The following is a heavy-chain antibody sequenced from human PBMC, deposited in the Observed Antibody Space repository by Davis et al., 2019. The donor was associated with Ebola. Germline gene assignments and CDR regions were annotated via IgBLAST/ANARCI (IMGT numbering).Heavy chain of an antibody. D-gene: IGHD3-10*01. CDR2: INAGNGNT. CDR3: ALPFGEFYYYGMDV. CDR1: GYTFSSYA. V-gene: IGHV1-3*01. J-gene: IGHJ6*02. Sequence: ASVKVSCKASGYTFSSYAMHWVRQAPGQRLEWMGWINAGNGNTKYSQKLQGRVTMTTDTSTSTAYMELRSLRSDDTAVYYCALPFGEFYYYGMDVWGQGTTVTVSS.